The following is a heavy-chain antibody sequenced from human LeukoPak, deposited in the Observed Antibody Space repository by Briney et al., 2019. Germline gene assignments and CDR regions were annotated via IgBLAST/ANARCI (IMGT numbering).Heavy chain of an antibody. CDR3: ARGKYSSSCLDY. CDR2: ITPILGIA. D-gene: IGHD6-13*01. CDR1: GGTFSSYA. J-gene: IGHJ4*02. V-gene: IGHV1-69*04. Sequence: GASVKVSCKASGGTFSSYAISWVRQAPGQGLEWMGRITPILGIANYAQKFQGRVTITADKSTSTAYMELSSLRSEDTAVYYCARGKYSSSCLDYWGQGTLVTVSS.